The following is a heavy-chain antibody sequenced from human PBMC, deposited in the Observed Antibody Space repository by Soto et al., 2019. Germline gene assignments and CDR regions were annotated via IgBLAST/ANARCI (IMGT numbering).Heavy chain of an antibody. Sequence: PSETLSLTCTVSGGSVSSGSYYWSWIRQPPGKGLEWIGYIYYSGSTNYNPSLKSRVTISVDTSKNQFSLKLSSVTAADTAVYYCAREGIAVAGSRGYYYGMDVWGQGTTVTVS. CDR2: IYYSGST. D-gene: IGHD6-19*01. V-gene: IGHV4-61*01. J-gene: IGHJ6*02. CDR3: AREGIAVAGSRGYYYGMDV. CDR1: GGSVSSGSYY.